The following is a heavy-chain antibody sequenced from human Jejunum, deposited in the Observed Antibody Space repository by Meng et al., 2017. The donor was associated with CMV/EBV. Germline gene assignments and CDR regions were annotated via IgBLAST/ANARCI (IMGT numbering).Heavy chain of an antibody. V-gene: IGHV1-8*01. Sequence: YTVSSSDINGVRQATGQGLEWMGWMNANTGNTGYAQKFQGRVTMTRNTAITTAYMELSSLRSEDTAIYYCARGSAAIRLGGNFDYWGQGTRVTVSS. J-gene: IGHJ4*02. CDR1: YTVSSSD. CDR3: ARGSAAIRLGGNFDY. CDR2: MNANTGNT. D-gene: IGHD2-2*02.